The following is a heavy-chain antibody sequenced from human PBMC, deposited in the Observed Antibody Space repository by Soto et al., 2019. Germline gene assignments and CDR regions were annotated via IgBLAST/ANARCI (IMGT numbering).Heavy chain of an antibody. Sequence: ASVKVSCKASGYTFTGYYMHWMRQAPGQGLEWMGWINPNSGGTNYAQKFQGWVTMTRDTSISTAYMELSRLRSDDTAVYYCARGALVVIPARYGMDVWGQGTTVTVSS. D-gene: IGHD3-22*01. CDR1: GYTFTGYY. J-gene: IGHJ6*02. CDR2: INPNSGGT. CDR3: ARGALVVIPARYGMDV. V-gene: IGHV1-2*04.